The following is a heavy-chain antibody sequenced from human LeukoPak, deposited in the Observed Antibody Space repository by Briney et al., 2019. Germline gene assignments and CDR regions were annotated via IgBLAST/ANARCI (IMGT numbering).Heavy chain of an antibody. D-gene: IGHD6-13*01. Sequence: GASVKVSCKASGYTFTSYYMHWVRQAPGQGLEWMGIINPSGGSTSYAQKFQGRVTMTRDTSTSTVYMELSSLRSEDTAVYYRARVKGGSSWYIHYFDYWGQGTLVTVSS. CDR2: INPSGGST. V-gene: IGHV1-46*03. CDR1: GYTFTSYY. CDR3: ARVKGGSSWYIHYFDY. J-gene: IGHJ4*02.